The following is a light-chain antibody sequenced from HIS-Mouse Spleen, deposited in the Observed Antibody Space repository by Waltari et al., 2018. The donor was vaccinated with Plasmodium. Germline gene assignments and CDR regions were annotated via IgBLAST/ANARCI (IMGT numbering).Light chain of an antibody. CDR2: QDS. CDR1: KLGEKY. CDR3: QAWDSSTWV. Sequence: SYELTQPPSVSISPGQTASITCSGDKLGEKYACWYQQKPGQSPVLVSYQDSKRPSGIPERFSGSNSGNTATLTISGTQAMDEADYYCQAWDSSTWVFGGGTKLTVL. V-gene: IGLV3-1*01. J-gene: IGLJ3*02.